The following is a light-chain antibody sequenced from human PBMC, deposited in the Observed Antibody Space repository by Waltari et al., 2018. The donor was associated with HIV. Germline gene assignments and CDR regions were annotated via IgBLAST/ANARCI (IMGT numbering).Light chain of an antibody. CDR1: SSHLGAGYD. V-gene: IGLV1-40*01. CDR3: QSFDSTVRGWV. CDR2: STN. Sequence: QSVLTQPPSVSGAPGQGVTISCAGTSSHLGAGYDFPWYPQLPGTAPKLLIFSTNNRPSGVPDRFSGSKSGTSASLAITGLQAEDEADYYCQSFDSTVRGWVFGGGTKLTVL. J-gene: IGLJ3*02.